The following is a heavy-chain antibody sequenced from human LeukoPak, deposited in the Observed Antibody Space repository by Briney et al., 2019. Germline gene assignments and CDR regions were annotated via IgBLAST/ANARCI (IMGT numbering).Heavy chain of an antibody. V-gene: IGHV3-48*01. J-gene: IGHJ4*02. CDR1: GFTLSNYT. D-gene: IGHD5-12*01. Sequence: GGSLRLSCAASGFTLSNYTMNWVRQAPGKGLEWVSYISDSGAMYYADSVRGRFTISRENAQNSLFLQMNSLRAEDTAVYYCARDGGYRGYDADCWGQGTLVTVSS. CDR3: ARDGGYRGYDADC. CDR2: ISDSGAM.